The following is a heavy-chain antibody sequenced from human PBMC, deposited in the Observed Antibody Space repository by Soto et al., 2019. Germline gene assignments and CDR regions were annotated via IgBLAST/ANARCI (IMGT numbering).Heavy chain of an antibody. D-gene: IGHD2-21*02. V-gene: IGHV4-30-2*01. CDR1: GGSISSGGYS. CDR2: IYHSGST. J-gene: IGHJ4*02. Sequence: PSETLSLTCAVSGGSISSGGYSWSWIRQPPGKGLEWIGYIYHSGSTYYNPSLKSRVTISVDRSKNQFSLKLSSVTAADTAVYYCVRGARCGGDCWVDYRGQGTLVTVSS. CDR3: VRGARCGGDCWVDY.